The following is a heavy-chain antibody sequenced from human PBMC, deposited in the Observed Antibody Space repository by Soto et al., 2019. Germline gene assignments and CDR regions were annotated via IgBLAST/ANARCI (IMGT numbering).Heavy chain of an antibody. CDR2: IYWDNDK. Sequence: QITLKESGPTLVKPTQTLTLTCTFSGFSLSTSGVGVGWIRQPPGTALEWLALIYWDNDKRYSPSLQSGLTIPKDPSKNQVVLTMSNMDPVDTATYYCVHSRCGGDCLQSYPSHYYYGMDVWGQGTTVTVSS. CDR1: GFSLSTSGVG. CDR3: VHSRCGGDCLQSYPSHYYYGMDV. J-gene: IGHJ6*02. V-gene: IGHV2-5*02. D-gene: IGHD2-21*02.